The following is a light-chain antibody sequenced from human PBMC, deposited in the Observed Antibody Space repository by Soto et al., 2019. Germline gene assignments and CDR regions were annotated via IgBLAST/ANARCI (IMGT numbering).Light chain of an antibody. CDR2: DAS. CDR3: QQYDNLHLT. V-gene: IGKV1-33*01. Sequence: DLQMTQSPSSLSASVGDRVTITCQASQDISNYLNWYQQKPGKAPKLLIYDASNLETRVPSRFSGSGSGTDFTFTISSLQPEDIATYYCQQYDNLHLTFGGGTKVEIK. J-gene: IGKJ4*01. CDR1: QDISNY.